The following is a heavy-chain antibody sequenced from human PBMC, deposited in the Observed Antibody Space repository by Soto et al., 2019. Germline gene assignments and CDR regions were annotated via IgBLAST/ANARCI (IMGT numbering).Heavy chain of an antibody. CDR3: ARDAGEDAFDI. CDR2: IWYDGSNK. J-gene: IGHJ3*02. D-gene: IGHD7-27*01. V-gene: IGHV3-33*01. Sequence: QVQLVESGGGVVQPGRSLRLSCAASGFTFSSYGMHWVRQAPGKGLEWVGVIWYDGSNKYYADSVKGRFTISRDNSKNTLYLQMNSLRAEDTAVYYCARDAGEDAFDIWGQGTMVTVSS. CDR1: GFTFSSYG.